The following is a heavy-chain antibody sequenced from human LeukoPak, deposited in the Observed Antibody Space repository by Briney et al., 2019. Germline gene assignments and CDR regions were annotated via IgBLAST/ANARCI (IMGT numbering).Heavy chain of an antibody. D-gene: IGHD3-10*01. CDR2: INPNSGGT. J-gene: IGHJ3*02. Sequence: ASVKVSCKASGYTFTGYYMHWVRQAPGQGLEWMGWINPNSGGTNYAQKFQGRVTMTRDTSISTAYMELSSLRSEDTAVYYCARGAMVRGVIRGAFDIWGQGTMVTVSS. CDR1: GYTFTGYY. V-gene: IGHV1-2*02. CDR3: ARGAMVRGVIRGAFDI.